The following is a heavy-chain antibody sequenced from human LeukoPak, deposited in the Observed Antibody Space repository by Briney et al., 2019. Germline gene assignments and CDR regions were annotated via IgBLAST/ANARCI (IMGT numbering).Heavy chain of an antibody. Sequence: GGSLRLSCAASGFTFSSYSMNWVRQAPGKGLEWVSSISSSSSYIYYADSVKGRFTISRDNAKNSLYLQMNSLRAEDTAVYYCARGGVPAAIRGPFDYWGQGTLVTVSS. V-gene: IGHV3-21*01. CDR2: ISSSSSYI. D-gene: IGHD2-2*01. J-gene: IGHJ4*02. CDR3: ARGGVPAAIRGPFDY. CDR1: GFTFSSYS.